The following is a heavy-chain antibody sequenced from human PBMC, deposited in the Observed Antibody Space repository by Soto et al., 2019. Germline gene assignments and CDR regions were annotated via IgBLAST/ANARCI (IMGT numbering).Heavy chain of an antibody. D-gene: IGHD3-10*01. CDR3: ASGRVGELRV. CDR1: GLTFSSSW. CDR2: LNSDGTSV. V-gene: IGHV3-74*01. J-gene: IGHJ4*02. Sequence: EVQLVESGGGLVRPGGSLRLSCTASGLTFSSSWMHWVRQAPGKGLMWVSRLNSDGTSVTYADSVKGRFTISRDNAKNTMFLQMNSLRDDDTAMYLCASGRVGELRVWGKGSLV.